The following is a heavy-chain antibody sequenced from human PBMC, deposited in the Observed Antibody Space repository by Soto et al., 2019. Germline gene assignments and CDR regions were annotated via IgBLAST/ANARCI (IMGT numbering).Heavy chain of an antibody. CDR2: IYWNDDK. V-gene: IGHV2-5*01. D-gene: IGHD2-2*01. CDR3: ARYPIVVVPAADTVYYYYYYGMDV. J-gene: IGHJ6*02. Sequence: QITLKESGPTLVKPTQTLTLTCTFSGFSLSTSGVGVGWIRQPPGKALEWLALIYWNDDKRYSPSLKSRLTLPKDTSKNQVVLTMTNMDPVDTATYYCARYPIVVVPAADTVYYYYYYGMDVWGQGTTVTVSS. CDR1: GFSLSTSGVG.